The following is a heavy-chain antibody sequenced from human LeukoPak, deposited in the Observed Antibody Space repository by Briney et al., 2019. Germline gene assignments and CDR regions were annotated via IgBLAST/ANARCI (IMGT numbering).Heavy chain of an antibody. D-gene: IGHD4-17*01. Sequence: ASVKVSCKASGYTFTSYAIHWVRQAPGQRLEWMGWINAGAGNTKYSQKFQGRVTITRDTSASTAYMELSSLRSEDTAVYYCARAYGDYVRPYDYWGQGTLVTVSS. V-gene: IGHV1-3*01. CDR1: GYTFTSYA. CDR2: INAGAGNT. J-gene: IGHJ4*02. CDR3: ARAYGDYVRPYDY.